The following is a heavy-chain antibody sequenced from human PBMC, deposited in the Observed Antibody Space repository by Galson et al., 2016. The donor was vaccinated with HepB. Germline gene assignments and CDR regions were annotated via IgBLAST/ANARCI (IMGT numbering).Heavy chain of an antibody. V-gene: IGHV5-51*01. CDR2: IYPGDSDT. J-gene: IGHJ4*02. CDR1: GYKFSSYW. Sequence: QSGAEVKKHGESLKVSCKGSGYKFSSYWIGWVRQVPGKGLEWMGIIYPGDSDTRYSPSFHVPVTISAGKSTSTAYLQWISLKASDTAIYYCARQICSGGSCYSGADYWGQGTLVTVSS. D-gene: IGHD2-15*01. CDR3: ARQICSGGSCYSGADY.